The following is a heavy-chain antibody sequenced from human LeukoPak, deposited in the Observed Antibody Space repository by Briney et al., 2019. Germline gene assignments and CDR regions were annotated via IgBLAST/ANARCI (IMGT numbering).Heavy chain of an antibody. V-gene: IGHV4-34*01. D-gene: IGHD6-19*01. CDR2: IKLSVST. Sequence: PLETPSLTCAVYVGSPRGDFWSSIPEPPGNGLKWCREIKLSVSTNYNPSLKSRVTISVDTSKNQFSLKLSSVTAADTAVYYCARGGQWLVLARACDYWGQGTLVTVSS. J-gene: IGHJ4*02. CDR3: ARGGQWLVLARACDY. CDR1: VGSPRGDF.